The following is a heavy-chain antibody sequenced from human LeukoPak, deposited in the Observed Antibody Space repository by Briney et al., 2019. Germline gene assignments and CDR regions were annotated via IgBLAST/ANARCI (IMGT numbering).Heavy chain of an antibody. D-gene: IGHD6-13*01. Sequence: SETLSLTCSVSGDSISSGDYYWSWIRQPPGKGLEWIGSIYYSGSTYYNPSLKSRVTISGDTSKNQVSLKLSSVTAADTAVYYCARHTPYSSSWYFNYWGQGTLVTVSS. CDR1: GDSISSGDYY. V-gene: IGHV4-39*01. CDR3: ARHTPYSSSWYFNY. J-gene: IGHJ4*02. CDR2: IYYSGST.